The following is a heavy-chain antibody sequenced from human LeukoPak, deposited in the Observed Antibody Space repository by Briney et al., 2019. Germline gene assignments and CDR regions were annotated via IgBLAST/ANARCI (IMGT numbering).Heavy chain of an antibody. Sequence: PGGSPRLSCAASGFTVSSNYMNWVRQAPGKGLEWVSVIYSDGSTYYADSVKGRFTISRDNSKNTLYLQMNSLRDEDTAVYYCARWVVATMFDYWGQGTLVTVSS. J-gene: IGHJ4*02. V-gene: IGHV3-66*01. CDR3: ARWVVATMFDY. CDR2: IYSDGST. CDR1: GFTVSSNY. D-gene: IGHD5-12*01.